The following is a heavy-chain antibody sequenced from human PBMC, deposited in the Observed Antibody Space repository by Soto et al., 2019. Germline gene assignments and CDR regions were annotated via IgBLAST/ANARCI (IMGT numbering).Heavy chain of an antibody. CDR3: ASFRRIAAAGRFDY. V-gene: IGHV4-34*01. D-gene: IGHD6-13*01. Sequence: SETLSLTCAVYGGSFSGYYWSWIRQPPGKGLEWIGEINHSGSTNYNPSLKSRVTISVDTSKNQFSLKLSSVTAADTAVYYCASFRRIAAAGRFDYWGQGTLVTVSS. CDR1: GGSFSGYY. J-gene: IGHJ4*02. CDR2: INHSGST.